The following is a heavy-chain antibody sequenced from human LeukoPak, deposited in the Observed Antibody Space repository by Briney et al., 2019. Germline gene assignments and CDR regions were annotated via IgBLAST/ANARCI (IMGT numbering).Heavy chain of an antibody. CDR1: GFTFNSKS. CDR2: IQQDGSEK. CDR3: ARFPAAGNFDY. V-gene: IGHV3-7*01. J-gene: IGHJ4*02. Sequence: GGSLRLSCAASGFTFNSKSMNWVRQAPGKGLEWVANIQQDGSEKYYVDSVKGRFTISTDSAKNSLYLQMTSLRAEDTAVYYCARFPAAGNFDYWGQGTLVTVSS. D-gene: IGHD6-13*01.